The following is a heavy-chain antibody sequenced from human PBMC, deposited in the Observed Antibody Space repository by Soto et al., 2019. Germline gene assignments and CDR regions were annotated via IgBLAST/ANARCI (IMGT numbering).Heavy chain of an antibody. CDR3: ARVGYYYDMTGCDYNWFDP. CDR1: DGSISSYY. Sequence: SETLSLTCTVSDGSISSYYWSWIRQPPGKGLEWIGYIYYSGSTSYNPSLKSRVTISVDTSKNEISLKLSSVAAADTAVYYCARVGYYYDMTGCDYNWFDPWGPGTLVTVSS. J-gene: IGHJ5*02. V-gene: IGHV4-59*01. D-gene: IGHD3-22*01. CDR2: IYYSGST.